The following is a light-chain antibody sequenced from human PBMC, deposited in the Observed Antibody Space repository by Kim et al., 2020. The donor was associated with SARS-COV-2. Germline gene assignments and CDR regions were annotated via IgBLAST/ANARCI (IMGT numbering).Light chain of an antibody. CDR2: RNN. CDR3: AAWDDSLV. CDR1: SSNIGRNY. J-gene: IGLJ2*01. V-gene: IGLV1-47*01. Sequence: PGQGVTVSISGSSSNIGRNYVYGSQQLPGTAPKLLIYRNNQRPSGVPDRFSGSKSGTSASLAISGLRSEDEAEYYCAAWDDSLVFGGGTQLTVL.